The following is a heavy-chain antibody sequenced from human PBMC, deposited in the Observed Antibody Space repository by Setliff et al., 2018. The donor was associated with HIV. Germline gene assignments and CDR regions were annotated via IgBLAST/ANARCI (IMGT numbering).Heavy chain of an antibody. CDR3: AKDAGSYSYVHEYFQH. V-gene: IGHV3-23*01. CDR2: ISSSGGTT. D-gene: IGHD5-18*01. Sequence: GGSLRLSCAASGFTFSTNAMNWVRQAPGKGLEWVSSISSSGGTTYFADTVKGRFTISRDNSKNTLYLQMNSLRAEDTAVYYCAKDAGSYSYVHEYFQHWGQGTLVTVSS. J-gene: IGHJ1*01. CDR1: GFTFSTNA.